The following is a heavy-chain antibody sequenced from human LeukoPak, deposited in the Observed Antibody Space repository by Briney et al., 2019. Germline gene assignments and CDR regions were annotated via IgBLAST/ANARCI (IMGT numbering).Heavy chain of an antibody. Sequence: SETLSLTCTVSGDSISSCSYYWGWIRQPPGKGLQWIGSIYYSGSTYYNPSLKSRVTISVDTSKNQFSLKLSSVTAADTAVYYCARRRSSGWYLDYWGQGTLVTVSS. D-gene: IGHD6-19*01. J-gene: IGHJ4*02. CDR2: IYYSGST. CDR3: ARRRSSGWYLDY. CDR1: GDSISSCSYY. V-gene: IGHV4-39*01.